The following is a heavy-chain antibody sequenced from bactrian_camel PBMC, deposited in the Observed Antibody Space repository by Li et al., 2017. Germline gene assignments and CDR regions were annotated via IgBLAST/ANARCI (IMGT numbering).Heavy chain of an antibody. V-gene: IGHV3S35*01. Sequence: VQLVESGGGLVQPGGSLRLSCVASSGFTFSGAAMNWVRQGPGKGLEWVSSSSSGALSLVYADSVKGRFTISRDNAKNTVYLLMNSLKPEDTAVYYCVKPNPDARGGFDHWGQGTQVTVS. CDR3: VKPNPDARGGFDH. CDR1: GFTFSGAA. CDR2: SSSGALSL. J-gene: IGHJ4*01. D-gene: IGHD1*01.